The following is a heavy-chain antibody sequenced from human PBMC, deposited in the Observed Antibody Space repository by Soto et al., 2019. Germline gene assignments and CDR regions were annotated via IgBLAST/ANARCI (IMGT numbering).Heavy chain of an antibody. CDR3: ARVHKMVYAQSFDY. J-gene: IGHJ4*02. D-gene: IGHD2-8*01. V-gene: IGHV4-30-4*01. Sequence: SETLSLTCTVSGGSISSGDYYWSWIRQPPGKGLEWIGYIYYSGSTSYNPSLKSRLTISVDTSKNQFSLKLSSVTAADTAVYYCARVHKMVYAQSFDYWGQGTLVTVSS. CDR1: GGSISSGDYY. CDR2: IYYSGST.